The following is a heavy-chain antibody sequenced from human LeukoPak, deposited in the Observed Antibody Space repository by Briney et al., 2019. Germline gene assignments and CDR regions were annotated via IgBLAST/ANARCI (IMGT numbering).Heavy chain of an antibody. CDR2: IWYDGSNK. CDR3: ARDLRVVPAVPYNWFDP. CDR1: GFTFSSYG. D-gene: IGHD2-2*01. Sequence: GGSLRLSCAASGFTFSSYGMHWVRQAPGKRLEWVAVIWYDGSNKYYADSVKGRFTISRDNSKNTLYLQMNSLRAEDTAVYYCARDLRVVPAVPYNWFDPWGQGTLVTVSS. V-gene: IGHV3-33*01. J-gene: IGHJ5*02.